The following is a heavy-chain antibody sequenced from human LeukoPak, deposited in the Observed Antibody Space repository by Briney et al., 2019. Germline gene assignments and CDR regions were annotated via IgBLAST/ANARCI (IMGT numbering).Heavy chain of an antibody. J-gene: IGHJ3*01. CDR3: GMSGDRVPLQDDVFDV. D-gene: IGHD1-26*01. Sequence: NTGESLKISCKVSGYSFTSYCIGWVRQMPGKGLEWLGIIYLGDYGPTCSSSFQGQVTISVDKSINTAYLQWSSLQASDTAMYYCGMSGDRVPLQDDVFDVWGQGTMVTVPT. CDR2: IYLGDYGP. V-gene: IGHV5-51*01. CDR1: GYSFTSYC.